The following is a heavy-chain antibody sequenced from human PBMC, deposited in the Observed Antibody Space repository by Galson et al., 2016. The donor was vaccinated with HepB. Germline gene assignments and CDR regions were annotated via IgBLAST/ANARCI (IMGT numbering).Heavy chain of an antibody. D-gene: IGHD1-26*01. V-gene: IGHV1-18*01. CDR2: ISANDGNT. CDR1: GYTFPNYG. J-gene: IGHJ4*02. CDR3: ARDPWWELQTDLYYDF. Sequence: SVKVSCKASGYTFPNYGLSWVRLAPGQGLEWMGWISANDGNTKYSQRLQGRLTMTTDTSTNTAYMELRSLRSDDTAIYYCARDPWWELQTDLYYDFWGQGTLVTVSS.